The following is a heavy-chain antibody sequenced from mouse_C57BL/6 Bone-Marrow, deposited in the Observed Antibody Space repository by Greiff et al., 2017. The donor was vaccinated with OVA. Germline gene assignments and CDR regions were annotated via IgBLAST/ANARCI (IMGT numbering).Heavy chain of an antibody. V-gene: IGHV1-69*01. CDR2: IDPSDSYT. D-gene: IGHD1-1*01. CDR3: ARFITTARGYFDY. J-gene: IGHJ2*01. CDR1: GYTFTSSW. Sequence: QVQLQQPGAELVMPGASVKLSCKASGYTFTSSWMHWVKQRPGQGLEWIGKIDPSDSYTNYNQKFKGKSTLTVDKSSSTAYMQLSSLTSEDSAVYYCARFITTARGYFDYWGQGTTLTVSS.